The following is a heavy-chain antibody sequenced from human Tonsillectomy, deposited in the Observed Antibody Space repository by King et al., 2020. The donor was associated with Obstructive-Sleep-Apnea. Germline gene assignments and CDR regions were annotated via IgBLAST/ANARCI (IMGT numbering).Heavy chain of an antibody. CDR2: IYYTGST. V-gene: IGHV4-31*03. CDR3: ARGFCSGGNCYSAEYFQP. D-gene: IGHD2-15*01. J-gene: IGHJ1*01. Sequence: VQLQESGPGLVKPSQTLSLTCTVSGGSINSGGYFWSWIRQHPEKGLEWIGYIYYTGSTYYIPCLKSRVTMSIDTSKSQFSLELRSVTAADTAIYFCARGFCSGGNCYSAEYFQPWGQGTPVTVSS. CDR1: GGSINSGGYF.